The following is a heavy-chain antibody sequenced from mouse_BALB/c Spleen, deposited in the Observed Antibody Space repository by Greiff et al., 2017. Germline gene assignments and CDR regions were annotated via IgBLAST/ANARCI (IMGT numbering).Heavy chain of an antibody. Sequence: QVQLKQPGAELVRPGASVKLSCKASGYTFTSYWINWVKQRPGQGLEWIGNIYPSDSYTNYNQKFKDKATLTVDKSSSTAYMQLSSPTSEDSAVYYCTRDGYYYAMDYWGQGTSVTVSS. V-gene: IGHV1-69*02. CDR3: TRDGYYYAMDY. D-gene: IGHD2-3*01. CDR2: IYPSDSYT. J-gene: IGHJ4*01. CDR1: GYTFTSYW.